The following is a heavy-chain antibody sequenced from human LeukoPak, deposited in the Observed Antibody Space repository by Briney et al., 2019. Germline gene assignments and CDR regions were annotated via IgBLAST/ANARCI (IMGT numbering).Heavy chain of an antibody. CDR3: ARGSWSGYPVPYFDL. Sequence: SETLSLTCTVSGGSISSSDYSWSWIRQPPGKGLEWIGYIYHSGSTYYNPSLKSRVTISVDRSKNQFSLKLSSVTAADTAVYYCARGSWSGYPVPYFDLWGRGTLVTVSS. J-gene: IGHJ2*01. CDR2: IYHSGST. V-gene: IGHV4-30-2*01. D-gene: IGHD3-3*01. CDR1: GGSISSSDYS.